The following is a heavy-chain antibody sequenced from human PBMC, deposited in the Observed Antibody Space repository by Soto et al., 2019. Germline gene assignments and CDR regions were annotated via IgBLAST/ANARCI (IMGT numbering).Heavy chain of an antibody. J-gene: IGHJ4*02. CDR1: GGSMSGNY. Sequence: QVQLQESGPGLVKSSETLSLTCTVSGGSMSGNYWSWIRQPPGKGLEYIGYIYYDGSTNYNPSLKSRVTISVDTSKNQFSLKLTSVTAADTAVYFCARGGWYVDYWGQGTLVTVSS. V-gene: IGHV4-59*01. CDR2: IYYDGST. CDR3: ARGGWYVDY. D-gene: IGHD6-19*01.